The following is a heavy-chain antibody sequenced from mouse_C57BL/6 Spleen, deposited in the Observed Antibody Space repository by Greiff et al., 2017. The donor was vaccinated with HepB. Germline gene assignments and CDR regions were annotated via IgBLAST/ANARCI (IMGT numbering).Heavy chain of an antibody. CDR1: GFSLTSYG. J-gene: IGHJ4*01. Sequence: QVQLKESGPGLVAPSQSLSITCTVSGFSLTSYGVHWVRQPPGKGLEWLVVIWSDGSTTYNSALKSRLSISKDNSKSQVFLKMNSLQTDDTAMYYCARHGNGSRGYYAMDYWGQGTSVTVSS. CDR2: IWSDGST. V-gene: IGHV2-6-1*01. CDR3: ARHGNGSRGYYAMDY. D-gene: IGHD1-1*01.